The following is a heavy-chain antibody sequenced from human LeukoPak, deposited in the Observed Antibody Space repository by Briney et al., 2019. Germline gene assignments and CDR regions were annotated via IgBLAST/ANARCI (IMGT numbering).Heavy chain of an antibody. CDR3: ARDLSGSFDY. V-gene: IGHV3-23*01. Sequence: GGSLRLSCAASGFTFSSYAMHWVRQAPGKGLEWVSAISGSGSSTYYADSVKGRFTISRDNSKNTLYLQMNSLRAEDTAVYYSARDLSGSFDYWGQGTLVTVSS. CDR2: ISGSGSST. J-gene: IGHJ4*02. CDR1: GFTFSSYA. D-gene: IGHD2-15*01.